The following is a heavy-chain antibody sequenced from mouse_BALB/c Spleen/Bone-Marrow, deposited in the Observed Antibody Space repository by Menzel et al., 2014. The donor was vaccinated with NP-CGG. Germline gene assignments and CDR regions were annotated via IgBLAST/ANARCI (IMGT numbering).Heavy chain of an antibody. Sequence: EVQRMESGGGLVQPGGSLKLSCAASGFAFSRYWMSWVRQAPGKGLEWIGEINPDSSTINYTPSLKDKFIISRDNAKNTLFLQMSKMRSEDAAHYCCARKRYYDYVAYWGQGTLVTVSA. D-gene: IGHD1-2*01. J-gene: IGHJ3*01. CDR3: ARKRYYDYVAY. V-gene: IGHV4-1*02. CDR1: GFAFSRYW. CDR2: INPDSSTI.